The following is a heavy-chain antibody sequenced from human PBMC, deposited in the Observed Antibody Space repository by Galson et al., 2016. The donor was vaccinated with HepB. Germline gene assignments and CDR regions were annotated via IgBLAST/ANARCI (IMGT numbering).Heavy chain of an antibody. CDR1: GGSISSGGYY. Sequence: TLSLTCTVSGGSISSGGYYWSWIRQHPGKGLEWIGHIYYSGSTYYNPSLKSRVTMSLDTSKNQFSLRLSSVTAADTAVYYCASGGLWFRELFATRPTKYYFDYWGQGTLVTVSS. CDR3: ASGGLWFRELFATRPTKYYFDY. V-gene: IGHV4-31*03. D-gene: IGHD3-10*01. CDR2: IYYSGST. J-gene: IGHJ4*02.